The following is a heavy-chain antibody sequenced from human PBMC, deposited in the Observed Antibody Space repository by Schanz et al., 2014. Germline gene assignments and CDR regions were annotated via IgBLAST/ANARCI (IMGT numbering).Heavy chain of an antibody. D-gene: IGHD1-1*01. Sequence: QVQLVESGGGVVQPGRSLRLSCAAYGFTLSSYAMHWVRQAPGKGLEWVAAMSYDGSIKYYGDSVKGRFTISRENAKNSLYLQMNSLRAGDTAVYYCARGTDWNLHYWGQGALVTVSS. V-gene: IGHV3-30*14. CDR1: GFTLSSYA. J-gene: IGHJ4*02. CDR3: ARGTDWNLHY. CDR2: MSYDGSIK.